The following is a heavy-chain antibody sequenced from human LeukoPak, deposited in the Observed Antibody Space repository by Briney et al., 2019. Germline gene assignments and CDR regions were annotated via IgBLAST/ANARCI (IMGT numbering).Heavy chain of an antibody. Sequence: GGSLRLSCAASGFTLSNYWMHWVRQAPGKGLVWVSRINSDGSRTKYADSVKGRFTISRDNAKNTLYLQMNSLRTEDTAVYYCASGIYINSWGDYWGQGTLVTVSS. V-gene: IGHV3-74*01. CDR1: GFTLSNYW. D-gene: IGHD6-13*01. CDR3: ASGIYINSWGDY. CDR2: INSDGSRT. J-gene: IGHJ4*02.